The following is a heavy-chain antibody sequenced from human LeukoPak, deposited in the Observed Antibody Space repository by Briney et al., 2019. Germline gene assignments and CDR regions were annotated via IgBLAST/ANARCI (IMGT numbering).Heavy chain of an antibody. CDR2: INPSGGST. V-gene: IGHV1-46*01. J-gene: IGHJ3*02. CDR3: ARVGYSSGWPWAFDI. D-gene: IGHD6-19*01. Sequence: ASVKVSCKASGYTFTSYYMHWVRQAPGQGLEWMGIINPSGGSTSYAQKFQGRVTITADKSTSTAYMELSSLRSEDTAVYYCARVGYSSGWPWAFDIWGQGTMVTVSS. CDR1: GYTFTSYY.